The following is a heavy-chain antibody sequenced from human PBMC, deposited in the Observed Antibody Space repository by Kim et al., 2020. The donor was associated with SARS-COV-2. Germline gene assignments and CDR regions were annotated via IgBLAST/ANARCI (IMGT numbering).Heavy chain of an antibody. J-gene: IGHJ4*02. V-gene: IGHV3-7*03. CDR2: INQDGSVK. CDR1: GFTFSNYW. Sequence: GGSLRLSCAASGFTFSNYWMDWVRQAPGKELEWVANINQDGSVKYYVDSVKGRFTISRDNAKNSLFLQMNSLRAEDTAVYYCSRALDYWGQGALVTVSS. CDR3: SRALDY.